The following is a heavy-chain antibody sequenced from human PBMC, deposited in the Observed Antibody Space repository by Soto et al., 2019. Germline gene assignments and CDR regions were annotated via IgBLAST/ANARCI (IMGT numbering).Heavy chain of an antibody. J-gene: IGHJ4*02. CDR2: IKEDGSVK. Sequence: PGGSLRLSCVASGFTFSSRWMSWVCQAPGKGLEWVASIKEDGSVKYYVDSVKGRFTISRDNAMTSLYLQMSSLRAQETAVYYCASLLGGVTTYDYWGQGTMVTVS. CDR1: GFTFSSRW. CDR3: ASLLGGVTTYDY. V-gene: IGHV3-7*01. D-gene: IGHD3-10*01.